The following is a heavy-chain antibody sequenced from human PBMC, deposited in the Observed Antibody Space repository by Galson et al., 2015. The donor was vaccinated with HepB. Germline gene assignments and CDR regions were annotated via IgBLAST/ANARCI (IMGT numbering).Heavy chain of an antibody. J-gene: IGHJ6*02. CDR1: GFTFSSYA. D-gene: IGHD6-13*01. V-gene: IGHV3-30-3*01. CDR3: ARGRYSSSWYYYYYGMDV. Sequence: SLRLSCAASGFTFSSYAMHWVRQAPGKGLEWVAVISYDGSNKYYADSVKGRFTISRDNSKNTLYLQMNSLRAEDTAVYYCARGRYSSSWYYYYYGMDVWGQGTTVTVSS. CDR2: ISYDGSNK.